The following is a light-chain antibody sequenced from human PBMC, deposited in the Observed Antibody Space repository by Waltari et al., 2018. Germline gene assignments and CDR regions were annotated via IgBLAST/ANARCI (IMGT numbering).Light chain of an antibody. V-gene: IGLV1-36*01. CDR3: AAWDDNLSGPV. J-gene: IGLJ2*01. Sequence: QSVLTQPPSVSAAPRQRVTISCSGSSFNIGKNAVTLYLHLPGQAPKLLIYYDDMLSSGVSHRFSGSKSGTSASLAIIGLQSEDEGDYYCAAWDDNLSGPVFGGGTKLTVL. CDR1: SFNIGKNA. CDR2: YDD.